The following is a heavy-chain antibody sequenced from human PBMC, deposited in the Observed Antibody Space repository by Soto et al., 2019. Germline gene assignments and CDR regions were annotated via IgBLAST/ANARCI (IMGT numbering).Heavy chain of an antibody. J-gene: IGHJ6*02. CDR2: ISGSGGSP. Sequence: GXSLGLGCAASGSAFSGYAIIWVSQAPGNGLEWVSDISGSGGSPYYADSVKGRFTISRDNSKNTLYLQMNSLRAEDTAVYYCAKKSPYFDWSNYGMDVWGQGTTVTVSS. CDR3: AKKSPYFDWSNYGMDV. D-gene: IGHD3-9*01. CDR1: GSAFSGYA. V-gene: IGHV3-23*01.